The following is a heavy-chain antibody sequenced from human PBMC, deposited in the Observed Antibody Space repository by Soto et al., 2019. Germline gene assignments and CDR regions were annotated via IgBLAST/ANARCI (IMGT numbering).Heavy chain of an antibody. J-gene: IGHJ6*02. CDR3: AKALVVATGYSYYGMDV. CDR1: GFTFSSYG. V-gene: IGHV3-30*02. Sequence: GGSLRLSCAASGFTFSSYGMHWVRQAPGKGLEWVAVIWYDGSNKYYADSVKGRFTISRDNSKSTLYLQMNSLRAEDTAMYYCAKALVVATGYSYYGMDVWGQGTTVTVSS. D-gene: IGHD5-12*01. CDR2: IWYDGSNK.